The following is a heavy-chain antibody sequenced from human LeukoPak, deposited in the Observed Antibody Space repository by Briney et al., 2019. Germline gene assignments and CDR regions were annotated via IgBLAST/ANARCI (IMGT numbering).Heavy chain of an antibody. Sequence: GGSLRLSCAASGFTFSSYSMNWVRQAPGKGLEWVSSISSSSSYIYYADSVKGRFTISRDNAKNSLYLQMNSLRAEDTAVYYCARDPPGTTRPADYWGQGTLVTVSS. J-gene: IGHJ4*02. D-gene: IGHD1-1*01. V-gene: IGHV3-21*01. CDR1: GFTFSSYS. CDR3: ARDPPGTTRPADY. CDR2: ISSSSSYI.